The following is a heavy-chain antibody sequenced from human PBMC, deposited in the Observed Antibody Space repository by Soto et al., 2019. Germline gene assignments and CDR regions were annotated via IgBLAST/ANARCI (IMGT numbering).Heavy chain of an antibody. J-gene: IGHJ6*02. Sequence: VKVSCKASGGTFSSYAISWVRQAPGQGLEWMGGIIPIFGTANYAQKFQGRVTITADESTSPAYMELSSLRSDDTAVYYCARSTVDIAMVAGRLLYYGMDVWGQGTTVAVSS. CDR3: ARSTVDIAMVAGRLLYYGMDV. CDR2: IIPIFGTA. V-gene: IGHV1-69*13. CDR1: GGTFSSYA. D-gene: IGHD5-18*01.